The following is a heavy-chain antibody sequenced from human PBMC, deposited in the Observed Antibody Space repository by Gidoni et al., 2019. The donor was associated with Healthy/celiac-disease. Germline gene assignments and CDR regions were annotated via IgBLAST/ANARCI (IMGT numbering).Heavy chain of an antibody. J-gene: IGHJ4*02. D-gene: IGHD4-17*01. V-gene: IGHV3-21*01. CDR1: GFTFSSYS. CDR3: ARAPKSDYGDYVSLDY. Sequence: EVQLVESGGGLVKPGGSLRLSCAASGFTFSSYSMNWVRQAPGKGLEWVSSISSSSSYVYYAYSVKGRFTISRDNAKNSLYLQMNSLRAEDTAVYYCARAPKSDYGDYVSLDYWGQGTLVTVSS. CDR2: ISSSSSYV.